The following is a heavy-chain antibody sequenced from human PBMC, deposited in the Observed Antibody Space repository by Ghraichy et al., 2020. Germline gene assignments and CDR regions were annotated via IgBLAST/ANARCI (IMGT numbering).Heavy chain of an antibody. V-gene: IGHV3-33*08. J-gene: IGHJ6*02. D-gene: IGHD2-8*01. CDR3: ARELLYDGVYYYYGLDA. CDR2: IWSDGSNK. Sequence: GGSLRLSCAASGFTFSDFGMHWVRQAPGKGLEWVAIIWSDGSNKYYGDSVKGRFTISRDNSKNTLYLQMNSLRAEDTAVYYCARELLYDGVYYYYGLDAWGQGTTITIS. CDR1: GFTFSDFG.